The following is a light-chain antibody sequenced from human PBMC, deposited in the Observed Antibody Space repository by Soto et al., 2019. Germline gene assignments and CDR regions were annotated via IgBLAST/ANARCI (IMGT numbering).Light chain of an antibody. V-gene: IGLV2-14*01. J-gene: IGLJ1*01. CDR1: SSDVGNYIF. CDR3: SSYTNINTRACV. Sequence: QSALTQPASVSGSPGQSITISCTGTSSDVGNYIFVSWYRQHPGKAPKLMIYEVTDRPSGVSNRFSGSKSGNTASLTISGLQAEDEAEYYCSSYTNINTRACVFGTGTKLTVL. CDR2: EVT.